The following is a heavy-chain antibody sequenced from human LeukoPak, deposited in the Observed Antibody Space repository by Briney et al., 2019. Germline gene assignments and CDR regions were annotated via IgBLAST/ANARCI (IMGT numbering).Heavy chain of an antibody. J-gene: IGHJ4*02. D-gene: IGHD2-15*01. CDR3: AKQYCSGGSCYSGRDY. CDR2: IWYDGSNK. Sequence: GGSLRLSCAASGMTFSSYGMHWVRQAPGKGLEWVGSIWYDGSNKYSADSVKGRFTISRDNSKNTLYLQMNSLRAEDTAVYYCAKQYCSGGSCYSGRDYWGQGTLVTVSS. V-gene: IGHV3-33*06. CDR1: GMTFSSYG.